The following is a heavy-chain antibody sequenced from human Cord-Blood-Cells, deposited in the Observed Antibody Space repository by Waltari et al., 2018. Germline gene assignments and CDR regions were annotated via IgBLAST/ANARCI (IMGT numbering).Heavy chain of an antibody. Sequence: EVQLVESGGGLVQPGGSMRLSCAASGFTVSSNYMSWVRQAPGKGLVWVAVIYSGGSTYYADSVKGRFTISRHNSKNTLYLQMNSLRAEDTAVYYCVLGTALDYWGQGTLVTVSS. D-gene: IGHD7-27*01. J-gene: IGHJ4*02. V-gene: IGHV3-53*04. CDR1: GFTVSSNY. CDR3: VLGTALDY. CDR2: IYSGGST.